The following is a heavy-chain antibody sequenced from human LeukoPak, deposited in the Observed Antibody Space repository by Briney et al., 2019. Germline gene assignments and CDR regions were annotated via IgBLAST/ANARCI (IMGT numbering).Heavy chain of an antibody. J-gene: IGHJ3*02. CDR2: ISVGGGST. CDR3: AKDVLEFLERLPIDDFDI. Sequence: GGSLRLSCAASGFTISTYTMSWVRKPPGKGLEWESAISVGGGSTDYADSVNGRLTISRDNSKNTLYLQMNSLRAEDTAVYYCAKDVLEFLERLPIDDFDIWGQGTMVTVSS. D-gene: IGHD3-3*02. CDR1: GFTISTYT. V-gene: IGHV3-23*01.